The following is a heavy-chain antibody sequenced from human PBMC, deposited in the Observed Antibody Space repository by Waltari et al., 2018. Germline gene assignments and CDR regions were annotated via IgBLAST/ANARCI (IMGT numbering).Heavy chain of an antibody. CDR3: ARWWLHMYYDY. Sequence: EVQLVESGGGLIQPGGSLRLSCAASGFSVSNNYMSWVRQAPGQGLEWVSIIYSDGTTYYRDSVKGRFTISRDNSQNTLYLQMNNLRAEDTAVYYCARWWLHMYYDYWSQGTLVTVSS. CDR2: IYSDGTT. V-gene: IGHV3-53*01. D-gene: IGHD2-15*01. CDR1: GFSVSNNY. J-gene: IGHJ4*02.